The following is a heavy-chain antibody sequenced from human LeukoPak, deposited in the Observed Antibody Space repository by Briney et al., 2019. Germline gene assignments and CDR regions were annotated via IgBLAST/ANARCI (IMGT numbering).Heavy chain of an antibody. V-gene: IGHV3-33*06. CDR1: GFTFSTYG. Sequence: GGSLRLSCAASGFTFSTYGMNCVRQAPGKGLEWVAIIWYDGNNKYYADSVKGRFTISRDNSKNTLYLQMNSLRADDTAVYYCAKSYDNHNWYFHLWGRGTLVTISS. CDR3: AKSYDNHNWYFHL. CDR2: IWYDGNNK. D-gene: IGHD3-10*01. J-gene: IGHJ2*01.